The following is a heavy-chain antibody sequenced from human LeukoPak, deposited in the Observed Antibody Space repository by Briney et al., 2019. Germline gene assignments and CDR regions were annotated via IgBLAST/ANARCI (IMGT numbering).Heavy chain of an antibody. CDR3: ARDGWTAYNWFDP. J-gene: IGHJ5*02. V-gene: IGHV4-4*02. Sequence: SGTLSLTCAVSGGSISSSNWWSWVRQPPGKGLEWIGEIYHSGSTNYNPSLKSRVTISVDKSKNQFSLKLSSVTAADTAVYYCARDGWTAYNWFDPWGQGTLVTVSS. D-gene: IGHD3/OR15-3a*01. CDR1: GGSISSSNW. CDR2: IYHSGST.